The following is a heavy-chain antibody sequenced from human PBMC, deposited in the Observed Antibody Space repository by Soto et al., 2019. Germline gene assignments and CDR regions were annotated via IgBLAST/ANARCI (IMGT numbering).Heavy chain of an antibody. J-gene: IGHJ4*02. V-gene: IGHV3-30-3*01. D-gene: IGHD2-15*01. CDR2: ISYDGSNK. Sequence: QVQLVESGGGVVQPGRSLRLSCAASGFTFNSYAMHWVRQAPGKGLEWVAVISYDGSNKYYADSVKGRFTISRDNSXIXLYLQMNSLRAEDTAVYYCARFKGCSGGSCYPYFDYWGQGTLVTVSS. CDR1: GFTFNSYA. CDR3: ARFKGCSGGSCYPYFDY.